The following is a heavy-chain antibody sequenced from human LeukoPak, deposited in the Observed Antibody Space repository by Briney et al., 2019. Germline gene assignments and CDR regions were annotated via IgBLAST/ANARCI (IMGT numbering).Heavy chain of an antibody. Sequence: GGSLRLSCAASGFTFSSYGMHWVRQAPGKGLEWVAFIRSDGSNKYYADSVKGRFTISRDNSKNTLYLQMNSLRAEDTAVYYCAKKAPSYYDSSGYHPAEYFQHWGQGTLVTVSS. CDR1: GFTFSSYG. J-gene: IGHJ1*01. V-gene: IGHV3-30*02. CDR3: AKKAPSYYDSSGYHPAEYFQH. D-gene: IGHD3-22*01. CDR2: IRSDGSNK.